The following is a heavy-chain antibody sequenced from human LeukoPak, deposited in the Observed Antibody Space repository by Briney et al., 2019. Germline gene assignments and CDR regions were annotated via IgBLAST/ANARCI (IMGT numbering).Heavy chain of an antibody. CDR3: ARDLSDSGYDYYFDY. J-gene: IGHJ4*02. CDR1: GFTFSSYS. D-gene: IGHD5-12*01. V-gene: IGHV3-21*01. CDR2: ISSSSSYI. Sequence: GGSLRLSCAASGFTFSSYSMNWVRQAPGKGLEWVSSISSSSSYIYYADSVKGRFTISRDNAKNSLYLQMNSLRAEDTAVYYCARDLSDSGYDYYFDYWGQGTLVTVSS.